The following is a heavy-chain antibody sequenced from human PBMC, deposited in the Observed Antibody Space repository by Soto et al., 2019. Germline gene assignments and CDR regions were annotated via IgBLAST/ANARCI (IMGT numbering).Heavy chain of an antibody. CDR3: ATNYAYYYYYGMDV. J-gene: IGHJ6*02. D-gene: IGHD4-4*01. Sequence: SETLSLTCTVSGGSISSSSYYWGWIRQPPGKGLEWIGSIYYSGSTYYNPSLKSRVTTSVDTSKNQFSLKLSSVTAADTAVYYCATNYAYYYYYGMDVWGQGTTVTVSS. CDR1: GGSISSSSYY. V-gene: IGHV4-39*01. CDR2: IYYSGST.